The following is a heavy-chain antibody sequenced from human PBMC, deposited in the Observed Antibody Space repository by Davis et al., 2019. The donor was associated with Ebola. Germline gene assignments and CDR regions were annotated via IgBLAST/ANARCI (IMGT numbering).Heavy chain of an antibody. CDR2: IWYDGSNK. CDR1: GFTFDDYA. D-gene: IGHD6-13*01. Sequence: GESLKISCAASGFTFDDYAMHWVRQAPGKGLEWVAVIWYDGSNKYYADSVKGRFTISRDNSKNSLYLQMNSLRTEDTALYYCAKDTGSSSWLDYWGQGTLVTVSS. V-gene: IGHV3-43*02. CDR3: AKDTGSSSWLDY. J-gene: IGHJ4*02.